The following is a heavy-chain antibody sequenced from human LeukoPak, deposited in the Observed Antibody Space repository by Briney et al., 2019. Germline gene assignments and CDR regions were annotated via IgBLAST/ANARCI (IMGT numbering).Heavy chain of an antibody. J-gene: IGHJ5*02. CDR1: GGSINNYY. CDR3: ASDFSGLDH. D-gene: IGHD2/OR15-2a*01. CDR2: VSFTVST. V-gene: IGHV4-59*01. Sequence: SETLSLTCTVSGGSINNYYWTWIRQPPGKGLEWVGEVSFTVSTNYNPSLTSRVTISPDTSRNQFSLKLSSVTAADTAVYYCASDFSGLDHWGQGTLVTVSS.